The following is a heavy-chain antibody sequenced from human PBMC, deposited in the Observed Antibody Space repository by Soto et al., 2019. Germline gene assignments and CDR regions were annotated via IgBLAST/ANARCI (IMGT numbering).Heavy chain of an antibody. Sequence: EVQLLESGGGLVQPGGSLRLSCAASGFTFSSYAMSWVRQAPGKGLEWVSAISGSGGSTYYADSVKGRFTISRDNSKNTLYLERNSLGAEDTGVYYCATGAACGPFDAFDILGPGKMGTVSS. V-gene: IGHV3-23*01. CDR2: ISGSGGST. CDR1: GFTFSSYA. J-gene: IGHJ3*02. CDR3: ATGAACGPFDAFDI. D-gene: IGHD2-15*01.